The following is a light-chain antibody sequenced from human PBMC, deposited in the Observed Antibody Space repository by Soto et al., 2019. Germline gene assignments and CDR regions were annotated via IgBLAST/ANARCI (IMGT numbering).Light chain of an antibody. CDR3: RSYAASSTSDVV. J-gene: IGLJ2*01. Sequence: QSVLTQPASVSGSPGQSITISCTGTSSDVGSYNLVSWYQQHPGKAPKLMIYEDTKRPSGVSNRFSGSKSGNTASLTISRLQAEDEADYHCRSYAASSTSDVVFGGGTQLTVL. V-gene: IGLV2-23*01. CDR1: SSDVGSYNL. CDR2: EDT.